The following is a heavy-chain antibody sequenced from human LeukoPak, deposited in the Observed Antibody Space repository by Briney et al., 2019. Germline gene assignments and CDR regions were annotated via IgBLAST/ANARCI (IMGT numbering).Heavy chain of an antibody. J-gene: IGHJ4*02. Sequence: SATLSLARTVAGGSISSYYWSWIRQPPGKGREWIGYIDYSGRTNYNPSLKSRVTISVDKSKNQFSLKLSSVPAADTAVYYYARHSVDTAMAFDYWGQGTLVTVSS. CDR3: ARHSVDTAMAFDY. V-gene: IGHV4-59*08. CDR2: IDYSGRT. D-gene: IGHD5-18*01. CDR1: GGSISSYY.